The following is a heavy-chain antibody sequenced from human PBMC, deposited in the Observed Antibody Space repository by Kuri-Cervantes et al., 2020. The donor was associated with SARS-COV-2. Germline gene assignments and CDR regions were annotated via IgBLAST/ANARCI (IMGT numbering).Heavy chain of an antibody. CDR3: ARVPREICSSTSCYQGL. D-gene: IGHD2-2*01. CDR1: GCTFSSYA. J-gene: IGHJ4*02. Sequence: SVKVSCKASGCTFSSYAISWVRQAPGQGLEWMGGIIPIFGTANYAQKFQGRVTITADESTSTAYMELSSLRSEDTAVYYCARVPREICSSTSCYQGLWGQGTLVTVSS. V-gene: IGHV1-69*13. CDR2: IIPIFGTA.